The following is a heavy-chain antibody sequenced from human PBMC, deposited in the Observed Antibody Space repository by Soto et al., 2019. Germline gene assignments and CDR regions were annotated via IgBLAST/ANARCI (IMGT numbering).Heavy chain of an antibody. Sequence: GGSLRLSCAASGFTFSSYAMHWVRQAPGKGLEWVAVISYDGSNKYYADSVKGRFTISRDNSKNTLYLQMNSLRAEDTAVYYCARKAACIDYWGQGTLVTVSS. V-gene: IGHV3-30-3*01. J-gene: IGHJ4*02. CDR1: GFTFSSYA. D-gene: IGHD6-13*01. CDR2: ISYDGSNK. CDR3: ARKAACIDY.